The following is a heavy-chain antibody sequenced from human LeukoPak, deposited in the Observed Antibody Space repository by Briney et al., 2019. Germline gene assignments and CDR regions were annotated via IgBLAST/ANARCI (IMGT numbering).Heavy chain of an antibody. J-gene: IGHJ4*02. V-gene: IGHV3-7*01. D-gene: IGHD3-10*01. Sequence: GGSLRLSCAASGFTFSSYNMNWVRQAPGKGLEWVANINQDGTEKYYVDSVRGRFTISRDNAKNSLYLQMHSLRVEDTAVYYCAKLAKYFYGSETYYFFEHWGQGTPVTASS. CDR2: INQDGTEK. CDR1: GFTFSSYN. CDR3: AKLAKYFYGSETYYFFEH.